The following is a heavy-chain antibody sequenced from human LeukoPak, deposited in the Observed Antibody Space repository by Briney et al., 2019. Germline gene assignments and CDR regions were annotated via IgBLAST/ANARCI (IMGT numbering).Heavy chain of an antibody. CDR3: ARGYSMVTEVYFDY. CDR2: IIPIFGIA. CDR1: GGTFSSYA. J-gene: IGHJ4*02. Sequence: ASVKVSCKASGGTFSSYAISWVRQAPGQGLEWMGRIIPIFGIANYAQKFQGRVTITADKSTSTAYMELSSLRSEDTAVYYCARGYSMVTEVYFDYWGQGTLVTVSS. V-gene: IGHV1-69*04. D-gene: IGHD5-18*01.